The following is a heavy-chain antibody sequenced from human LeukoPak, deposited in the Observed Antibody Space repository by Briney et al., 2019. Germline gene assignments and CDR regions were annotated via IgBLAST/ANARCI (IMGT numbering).Heavy chain of an antibody. Sequence: SETLSLTCTVSGGSVSSGSYYWSWIRQPPGKGLEWIGYIYDSGSTNYNPSLKSRVTISVDTSKNQFSPNLSSVTAADTAVYYCARVRNEYFYYGMDVWGQGTTVTVSS. J-gene: IGHJ6*02. D-gene: IGHD1-14*01. CDR1: GGSVSSGSYY. CDR2: IYDSGST. CDR3: ARVRNEYFYYGMDV. V-gene: IGHV4-61*01.